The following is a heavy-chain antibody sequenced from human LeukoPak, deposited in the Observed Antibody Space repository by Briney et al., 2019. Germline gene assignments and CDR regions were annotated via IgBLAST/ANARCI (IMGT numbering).Heavy chain of an antibody. CDR2: IYSGGST. Sequence: GGFLSLSCAASGFTVRSNYMSLGRQAPRTVLESVLVIYSGGSTYYADSVKGRFTISRDNSKNTLYLQMNSLRAEDTAVYYCARAQVELGSYYFDYWGQGTLVTVSS. D-gene: IGHD1-26*01. CDR1: GFTVRSNY. CDR3: ARAQVELGSYYFDY. V-gene: IGHV3-66*01. J-gene: IGHJ4*02.